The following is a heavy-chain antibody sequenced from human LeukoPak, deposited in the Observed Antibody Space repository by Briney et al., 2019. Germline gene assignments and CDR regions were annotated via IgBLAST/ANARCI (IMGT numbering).Heavy chain of an antibody. D-gene: IGHD6-13*01. CDR1: GYTFTSYG. V-gene: IGHV1-18*01. J-gene: IGHJ5*02. Sequence: ASVKVSCKASGYTFTSYGISWVRQAPGQGLEWMGWISAYNGNTNYAQKLQGRVTMTRNTSISTAYMELSSLRSEDTAVYYCARGLSGSSWYLGGNWFDPWGQGTLVTVSS. CDR3: ARGLSGSSWYLGGNWFDP. CDR2: ISAYNGNT.